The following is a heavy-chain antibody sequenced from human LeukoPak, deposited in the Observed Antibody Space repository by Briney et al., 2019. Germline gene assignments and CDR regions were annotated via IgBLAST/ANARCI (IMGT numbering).Heavy chain of an antibody. Sequence: PGGSLRLSCAASGFTFSSYSMNWVRQAPGKGLEWVSVIYSGGNIYYIESVKGRFTISRDNAKNSLYLQMNSLRAEDTAVYYCAREPSYDSSGYYDTYYYYGMDVWGQGTTVTVSS. CDR3: AREPSYDSSGYYDTYYYYGMDV. V-gene: IGHV3-21*01. CDR2: IYSGGNI. D-gene: IGHD3-22*01. CDR1: GFTFSSYS. J-gene: IGHJ6*02.